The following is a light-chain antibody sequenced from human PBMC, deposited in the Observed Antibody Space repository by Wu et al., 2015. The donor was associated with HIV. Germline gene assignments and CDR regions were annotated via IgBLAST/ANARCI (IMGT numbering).Light chain of an antibody. V-gene: IGKV3-20*01. CDR3: QQYDGSPTYT. CDR2: GAS. Sequence: EIVLTQSPGTLSLSPGERATLSCRASQIVSSNYLAWYQQKPGQAPRLLIYGASSRATGIPDRFSGSGSGTDFTLTISRLEPEDFALYYCQQYDGSPTYTFGQGTKVEIK. CDR1: QIVSSNY. J-gene: IGKJ2*01.